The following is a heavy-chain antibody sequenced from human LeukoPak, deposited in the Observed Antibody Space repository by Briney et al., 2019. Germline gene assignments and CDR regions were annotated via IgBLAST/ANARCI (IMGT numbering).Heavy chain of an antibody. CDR2: ISSSGSTI. CDR3: ARDREGYCSGGSCYRPNFDY. Sequence: GGSLRLSCAASGFTFSDYYMSWIRQAPGKGLEWVSYISSSGSTIYYADSVKGRFTISRDNAKNSLYLQINSLRAEDTAVYYCARDREGYCSGGSCYRPNFDYWGQGTLVTVSS. CDR1: GFTFSDYY. V-gene: IGHV3-11*01. D-gene: IGHD2-15*01. J-gene: IGHJ4*02.